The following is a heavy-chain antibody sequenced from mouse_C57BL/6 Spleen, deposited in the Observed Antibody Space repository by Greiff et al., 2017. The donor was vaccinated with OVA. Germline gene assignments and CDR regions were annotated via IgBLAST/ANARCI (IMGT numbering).Heavy chain of an antibody. CDR3: ARNYGSLWDVAY. CDR1: GFTFSDYG. CDR2: ISSGSSTS. Sequence: EVKVVESGGGLVKPGGSLKLSCAASGFTFSDYGMHWVRQAPEKGLEWVAYISSGSSTSYYADTVKGRFTISRDNAKNTLFLQMTRLRSEDTAMFYCARNYGSLWDVAYWGQGTLVTVSA. V-gene: IGHV5-17*01. J-gene: IGHJ3*01. D-gene: IGHD1-1*01.